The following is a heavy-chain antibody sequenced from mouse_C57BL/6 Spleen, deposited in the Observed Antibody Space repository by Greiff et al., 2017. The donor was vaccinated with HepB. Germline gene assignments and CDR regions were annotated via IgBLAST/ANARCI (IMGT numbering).Heavy chain of an antibody. Sequence: QVQLQQPGAELVRPGSSVKLSCKASGYTFTSYWMHWVKQRPIQGLEWIGNIDPSDSETYYNQKFKDKATLTVDKSSSTAYMQLSSLTSEDSAVYYCARELGEPSFDYWGQGTTLTVSS. J-gene: IGHJ2*01. CDR1: GYTFTSYW. CDR2: IDPSDSET. V-gene: IGHV1-52*01. D-gene: IGHD4-1*01. CDR3: ARELGEPSFDY.